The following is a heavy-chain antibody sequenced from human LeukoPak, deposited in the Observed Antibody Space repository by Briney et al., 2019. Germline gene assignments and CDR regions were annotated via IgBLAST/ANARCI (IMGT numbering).Heavy chain of an antibody. J-gene: IGHJ3*02. D-gene: IGHD3-22*01. CDR3: ARGPSDSSGYYYEGDAFDI. CDR1: GYTFTSYY. V-gene: IGHV1-2*02. CDR2: INPNSGGT. Sequence: ASVKVSCKASGYTFTSYYMHWVRQAPGQGLEWMGWINPNSGGTNYGQKFQGRVTMTRDTSINIVYMELSRLRSDDTAVYYCARGPSDSSGYYYEGDAFDIWGQGTVVTVSS.